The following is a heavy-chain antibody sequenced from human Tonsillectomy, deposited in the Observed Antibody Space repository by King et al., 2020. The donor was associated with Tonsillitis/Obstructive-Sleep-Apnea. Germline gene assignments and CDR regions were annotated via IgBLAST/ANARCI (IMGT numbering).Heavy chain of an antibody. J-gene: IGHJ6*03. CDR2: IKSKTDGGTT. V-gene: IGHV3-15*01. CDR3: TTKVVVVPDYYYYYYMDV. D-gene: IGHD2-2*01. Sequence: QLVESGGGLVKPGGSLSLSCAASGFTFSNAWMSWVRQAPGKGLEWVGRIKSKTDGGTTDYAAPVKGRFTISRDDSKNTLYLQMNSLKTEDTAVYYCTTKVVVVPDYYYYYYMDVWGKGTTVTVSS. CDR1: GFTFSNAW.